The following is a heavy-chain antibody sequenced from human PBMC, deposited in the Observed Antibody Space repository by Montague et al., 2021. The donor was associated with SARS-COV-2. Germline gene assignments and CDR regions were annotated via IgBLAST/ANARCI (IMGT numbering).Heavy chain of an antibody. CDR2: IYDTGII. V-gene: IGHV4-59*02. D-gene: IGHD6-19*01. J-gene: IGHJ3*01. CDR1: GASVTSES. CDR3: ARERSGSDVFDL. Sequence: SETLSLTCSVSGASVTSESWGWIRQTPGKGLEWIAYIYDTGIIDYHPSLRSRTTIAVDTSKNQLSLKLTSVSAADTAVYFCARERSGSDVFDLWGQGTSVTVS.